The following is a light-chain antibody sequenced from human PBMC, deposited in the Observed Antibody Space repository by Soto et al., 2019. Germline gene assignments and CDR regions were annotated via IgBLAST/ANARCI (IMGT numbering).Light chain of an antibody. CDR2: GNN. CDR3: QSFDSSLIGSV. J-gene: IGLJ2*01. CDR1: SSNIGAGYD. Sequence: QSVLTQPPSVSGAPGQRVTISCTGSSSNIGAGYDVHWYQQLPGTAPKLLIYGNNNRPSGVPDRFSGSKSDTSASLAITGLQTEDEADYYCQSFDSSLIGSVFGGGTQLTVL. V-gene: IGLV1-40*01.